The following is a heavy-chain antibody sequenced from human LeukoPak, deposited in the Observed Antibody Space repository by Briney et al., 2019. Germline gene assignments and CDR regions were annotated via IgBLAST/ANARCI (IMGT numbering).Heavy chain of an antibody. CDR2: IYYSGST. V-gene: IGHV4-59*01. CDR1: GGFISSYY. Sequence: PSETLSLTCTVSGGFISSYYWSWIRQPPGKGLEWIGYIYYSGSTNYNPSLKSRVTISVDTSKNQFSLKLSSVTAADTAVYYCARAHMITSYYYYYYMDVWGKGTTVTVSS. D-gene: IGHD3-16*01. J-gene: IGHJ6*03. CDR3: ARAHMITSYYYYYYMDV.